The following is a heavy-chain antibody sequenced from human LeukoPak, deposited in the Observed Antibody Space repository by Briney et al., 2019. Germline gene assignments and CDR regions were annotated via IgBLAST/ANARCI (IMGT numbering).Heavy chain of an antibody. Sequence: PGGSLRLSCAASGFTVSSNYMSWVRQGPGTGLEWVSAISGSGDTTFYADSVKGRFTISRDNSKKTLYLQVNSLRAEDTAVHFCAKELTTERTPGVDSWGQGTLVTVSS. V-gene: IGHV3-23*01. D-gene: IGHD4-17*01. CDR3: AKELTTERTPGVDS. CDR1: GFTVSSNY. CDR2: ISGSGDTT. J-gene: IGHJ4*02.